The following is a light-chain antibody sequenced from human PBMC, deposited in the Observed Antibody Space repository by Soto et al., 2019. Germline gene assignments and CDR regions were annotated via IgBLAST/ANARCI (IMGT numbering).Light chain of an antibody. CDR3: SSYTSSSTYV. V-gene: IGLV2-14*01. CDR2: DVS. J-gene: IGLJ1*01. Sequence: QSVLTQPASVSGSPGQSIAISCTGTSSDVGGYNYVSWYQQDPGKAPKVMIYDVSNRPSGVSHRFSASKSGNTASLTISGLQADDEADYYCSSYTSSSTYVFGTGTKVTVL. CDR1: SSDVGGYNY.